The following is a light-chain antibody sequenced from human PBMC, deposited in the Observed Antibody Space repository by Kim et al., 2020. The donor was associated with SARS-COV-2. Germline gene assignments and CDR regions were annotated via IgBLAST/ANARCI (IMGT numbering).Light chain of an antibody. J-gene: IGLJ3*02. CDR2: NTN. CDR3: VLYVGSGIWV. Sequence: GGTVTLTCGLSSGSVSTSYYPNWFQQTPGQAPRTLIYNTNTRSSGVPDRFSGSILGNKAALTITGAQADDESAYYCVLYVGSGIWVFGGVTKVTVL. V-gene: IGLV8-61*01. CDR1: SGSVSTSYY.